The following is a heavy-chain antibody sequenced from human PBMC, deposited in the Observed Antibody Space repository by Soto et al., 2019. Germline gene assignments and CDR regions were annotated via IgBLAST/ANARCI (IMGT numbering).Heavy chain of an antibody. D-gene: IGHD6-19*01. CDR3: AKDSIAVGLNWFHX. Sequence: GGSLRLSCAASGFTFSSYAMSWVRQAPGKGLEWVSSISGSGGSTYYADSVKGRFTISRDNSNSTLYLQMNSLRAEDTAVYYCAKDSIAVGLNWFHXWGQVTPVTVSX. J-gene: IGHJ5*02. CDR2: ISGSGGST. V-gene: IGHV3-23*01. CDR1: GFTFSSYA.